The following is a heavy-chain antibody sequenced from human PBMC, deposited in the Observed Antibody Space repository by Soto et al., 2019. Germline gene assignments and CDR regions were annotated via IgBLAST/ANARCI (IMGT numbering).Heavy chain of an antibody. CDR1: GFTFSSYW. J-gene: IGHJ4*02. V-gene: IGHV3-74*01. CDR2: INSDGSST. D-gene: IGHD3-3*01. CDR3: ARGGYYDFWSGSHFDY. Sequence: EVQLVESGGGLVQPGGSLRLSCAAYGFTFSSYWMHWVRQAPGKGLVWVSRINSDGSSTSYADSVKGRFTISRDNAKNTLYLQMNSLRAEDTAVYYCARGGYYDFWSGSHFDYWGQGTLVTVSS.